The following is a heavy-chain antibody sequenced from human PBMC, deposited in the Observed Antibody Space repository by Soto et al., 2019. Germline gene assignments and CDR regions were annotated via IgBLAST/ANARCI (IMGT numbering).Heavy chain of an antibody. D-gene: IGHD1-26*01. CDR2: INAGNGNT. J-gene: IGHJ4*02. V-gene: IGHV1-3*01. CDR3: ARAGDSGSYTYFDY. CDR1: GYTFTSYA. Sequence: QVQLVQSGAEVKKPGASVKVSCKASGYTFTSYAMHWVRQAPGQRLEWMGWINAGNGNTKYSQKFQGRVTITRDTSASTAYMALSSLRSEDTAVYYCARAGDSGSYTYFDYWGKGNLVTVSS.